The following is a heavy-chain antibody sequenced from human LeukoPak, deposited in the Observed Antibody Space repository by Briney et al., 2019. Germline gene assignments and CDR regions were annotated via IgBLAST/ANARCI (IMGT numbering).Heavy chain of an antibody. V-gene: IGHV4-61*02. CDR2: IYTSGST. D-gene: IGHD2-2*01. CDR1: GGSISSGSYY. J-gene: IGHJ4*02. CDR3: AGAHGLIVVVPPGY. Sequence: SQTLSLTCTVSGGSISSGSYYWSWIRQPAGKGLEWIGRIYTSGSTNYNPSLKSRVTISVDTSKNQFSLKLSSVTAADTAVYYCAGAHGLIVVVPPGYWGQGTLVTVSS.